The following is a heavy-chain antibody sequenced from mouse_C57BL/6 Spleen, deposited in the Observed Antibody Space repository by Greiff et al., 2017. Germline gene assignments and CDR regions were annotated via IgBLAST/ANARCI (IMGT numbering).Heavy chain of an antibody. V-gene: IGHV1-82*01. Sequence: VKLVESGPELVKPGASVKISCKASGYAFSSSWMNWVKQRPGKGLEWIGRIYPGDGDTNYNGKFKGKATLTADKSSSTAYMQLSSLTSEDSAVYFCARADGNYVYFDVWGIGTTVTVSS. D-gene: IGHD2-1*01. CDR2: IYPGDGDT. J-gene: IGHJ1*03. CDR1: GYAFSSSW. CDR3: ARADGNYVYFDV.